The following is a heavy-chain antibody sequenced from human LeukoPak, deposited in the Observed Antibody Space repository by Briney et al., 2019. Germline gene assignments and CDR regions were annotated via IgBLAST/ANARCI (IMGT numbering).Heavy chain of an antibody. Sequence: GGSLRLSCAASGFTFSTYWMQWVRQAPGKGLEWVSRGSSDGSTTTYAGSVKGRFTISRDNGKNTLYLQMNSLRAEDTAVYYCARDADGPGSLIDYWGQGTLVTVSS. CDR1: GFTFSTYW. CDR2: GSSDGSTT. V-gene: IGHV3-74*01. CDR3: ARDADGPGSLIDY. D-gene: IGHD1-14*01. J-gene: IGHJ4*02.